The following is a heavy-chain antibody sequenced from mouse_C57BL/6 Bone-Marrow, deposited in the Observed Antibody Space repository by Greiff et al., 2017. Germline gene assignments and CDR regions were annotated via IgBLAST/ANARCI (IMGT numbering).Heavy chain of an antibody. CDR2: IYPSDGET. CDR3: AREGVYFDV. CDR1: GYTFTSYW. V-gene: IGHV1-61*01. J-gene: IGHJ1*03. Sequence: QVQLQQPGAELVRPGSSVKLSCKASGYTFTSYWMDWVKQRPGQGLEWIGNIYPSDGETHYNQKFKDKATLTVDKSSSTAYMQLSSLTSEDSAVYYCAREGVYFDVWGRGTTVTVS.